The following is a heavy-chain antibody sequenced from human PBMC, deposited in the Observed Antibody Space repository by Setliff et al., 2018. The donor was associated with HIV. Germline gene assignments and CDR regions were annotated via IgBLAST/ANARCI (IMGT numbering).Heavy chain of an antibody. J-gene: IGHJ3*02. CDR1: TFSLSSYY. CDR3: ARGPTVTTRRVGSFDI. CDR2: IYYSGST. Sequence: SETLSLTCSVSTFSLSSYYWTWIRQTPGKGLQWIGYIYYSGSTYYNPSLKSRVTISVDTSKNQFFLNLSSVTTADTAVYFCARGPTVTTRRVGSFDIWSQGTMVTVSS. V-gene: IGHV4-59*01. D-gene: IGHD4-17*01.